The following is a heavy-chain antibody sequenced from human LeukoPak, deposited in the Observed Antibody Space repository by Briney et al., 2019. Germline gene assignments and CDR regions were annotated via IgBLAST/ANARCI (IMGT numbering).Heavy chain of an antibody. D-gene: IGHD2-8*02. Sequence: GGSLRHSCGLCGFTFTNYWMHSVRQAPGKGLVGVSRINSDGRSKDYVDSVKGRFTISRDNAKNTLYLQMNSLRAEDTAVYYCARDKVGCTGGHCALEYWGHGDLVTVSS. CDR1: GFTFTNYW. CDR3: ARDKVGCTGGHCALEY. J-gene: IGHJ4*01. CDR2: INSDGRSK. V-gene: IGHV3-74*01.